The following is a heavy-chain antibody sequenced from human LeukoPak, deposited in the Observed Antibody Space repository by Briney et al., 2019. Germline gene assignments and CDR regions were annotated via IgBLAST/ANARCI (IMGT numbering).Heavy chain of an antibody. Sequence: SETLSLTCTVSGDSISSNDYYCGWIRQPPGKGREWIGSIYYDGSTYYNASLRSRVTISVDTSKNQFSLQLSSVTAADTAMYYCARHINWSPFDYWGQGTLVTVSS. CDR3: ARHINWSPFDY. D-gene: IGHD1-1*01. CDR1: GDSISSNDYY. V-gene: IGHV4-39*01. CDR2: IYYDGST. J-gene: IGHJ4*02.